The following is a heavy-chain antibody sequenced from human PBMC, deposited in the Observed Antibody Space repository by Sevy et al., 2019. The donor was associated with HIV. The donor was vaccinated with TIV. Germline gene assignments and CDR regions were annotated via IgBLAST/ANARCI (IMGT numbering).Heavy chain of an antibody. CDR3: VKEGGGEGGDH. CDR1: GFSFSSYD. Sequence: GGSLRLSCAASGFSFSSYDMHWVRQAPGKGLEWMSYIQYDGSNKDYADSVKGRFTISRDNSKNTLYLQMNSLRVEDTAVFYCVKEGGGEGGDHWGQGTLVTVSS. V-gene: IGHV3-30*02. D-gene: IGHD2-21*01. CDR2: IQYDGSNK. J-gene: IGHJ4*02.